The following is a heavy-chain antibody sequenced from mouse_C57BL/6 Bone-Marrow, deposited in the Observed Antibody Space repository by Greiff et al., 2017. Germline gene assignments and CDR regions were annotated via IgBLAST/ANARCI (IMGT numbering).Heavy chain of an antibody. CDR1: GFTFSSYT. CDR2: ISGGGGNT. CDR3: ARHEGTTVVGDY. J-gene: IGHJ2*01. Sequence: EVKLVESGGGLVKPGGSLKLSCAASGFTFSSYTMSWVRQTPEKRLEWVATISGGGGNTYYPDSVKGRFTISRDNAKNTLYLQMSSLRSEDTALYYCARHEGTTVVGDYWGQGTTLTVSS. V-gene: IGHV5-9*01. D-gene: IGHD1-1*01.